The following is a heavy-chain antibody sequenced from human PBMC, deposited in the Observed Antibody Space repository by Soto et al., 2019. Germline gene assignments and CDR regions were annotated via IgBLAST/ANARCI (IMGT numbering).Heavy chain of an antibody. J-gene: IGHJ3*02. D-gene: IGHD3-10*01. CDR3: ASFLTMVRERVAFDI. CDR1: GYTFTGYY. CDR2: INPDSGGT. Sequence: QVQLVQSGAEVKKPGASVKVSCKASGYTFTGYYIHWVRQAPGQGLEWMGWINPDSGGTNYAQKFQGRVTMTRDTSISTAYMELSSLRSDETAVYYCASFLTMVRERVAFDIWGQGTMVTVSS. V-gene: IGHV1-2*02.